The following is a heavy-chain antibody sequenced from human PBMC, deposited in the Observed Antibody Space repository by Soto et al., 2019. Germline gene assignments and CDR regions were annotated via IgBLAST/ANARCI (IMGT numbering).Heavy chain of an antibody. CDR1: GFTFSSYG. D-gene: IGHD6-19*01. CDR3: AKDRGIAVGNYYYGMDV. V-gene: IGHV3-30*18. J-gene: IGHJ6*02. Sequence: PGGSLRLSCAASGFTFSSYGMHWVRQAPGKGLEWVAVISYDGSNKYYADSVKGRFTISRDNSKNTLYLQMNSLRAEDTAVYYCAKDRGIAVGNYYYGMDVWGQGTTVTVSS. CDR2: ISYDGSNK.